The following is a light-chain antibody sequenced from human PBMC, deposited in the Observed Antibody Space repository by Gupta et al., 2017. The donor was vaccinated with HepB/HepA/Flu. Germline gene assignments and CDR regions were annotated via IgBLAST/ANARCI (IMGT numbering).Light chain of an antibody. CDR2: KAS. V-gene: IGKV1-5*03. CDR3: QQYNSYSWT. CDR1: QSISSW. J-gene: IGKJ1*01. Sequence: DIQMTQSPSTLSASVGDRVTITCRASQSISSWLAWYQQKPGKAPKLLIYKASSLESGVPSRFSDSGSGTEFILTISSLQPDDFATYYCQQYNSYSWTFGQGTKVEIK.